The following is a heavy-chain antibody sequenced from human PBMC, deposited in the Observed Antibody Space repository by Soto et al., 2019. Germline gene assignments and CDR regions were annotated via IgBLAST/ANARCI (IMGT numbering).Heavy chain of an antibody. J-gene: IGHJ1*01. D-gene: IGHD5-12*01. CDR3: AGAISGHVT. CDR2: INTGNGNT. CDR1: GITYTTYA. Sequence: QVQLVQSGAEVKKPGASVKVSCKASGITYTTYAIHWVRQAPGQGLEWMGWINTGNGNTRYSQRFQGRVTLTTDTSPSTAYMYVRSLTSEDPGVYYRAGAISGHVTWGQGTLITASS. V-gene: IGHV1-3*04.